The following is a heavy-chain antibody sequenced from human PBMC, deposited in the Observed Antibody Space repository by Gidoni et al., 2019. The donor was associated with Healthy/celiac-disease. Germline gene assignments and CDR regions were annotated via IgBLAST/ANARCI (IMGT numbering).Heavy chain of an antibody. V-gene: IGHV3-15*01. J-gene: IGHJ4*02. CDR2: IKSKTDGGTT. Sequence: EVQLVESGGGLVKPGGSLRLSCAASGFTFSNAWMSWVRQAPGKGLEWVGRIKSKTDGGTTDYAAPVKGRFTISRDDSKNTLYLQMNSLKTEDTAVYYCTTANTDVLLWFGELFPTFDYWGQGTLVTVSS. CDR3: TTANTDVLLWFGELFPTFDY. CDR1: GFTFSNAW. D-gene: IGHD3-10*01.